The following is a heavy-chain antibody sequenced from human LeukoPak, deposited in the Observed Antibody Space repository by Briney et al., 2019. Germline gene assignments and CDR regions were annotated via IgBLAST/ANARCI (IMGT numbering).Heavy chain of an antibody. V-gene: IGHV7-4-1*02. Sequence: ASVKVSCKASGYTFTSYAMNWVRQAPGQGLEWMGWINTNTGNPTYAQGFTGRFVFSLDTSVSTAYLQISSLKAEDTAVYYCARDAYPIAVAGTEDYFDYWGQGTLVTVSS. D-gene: IGHD6-19*01. CDR1: GYTFTSYA. J-gene: IGHJ4*02. CDR2: INTNTGNP. CDR3: ARDAYPIAVAGTEDYFDY.